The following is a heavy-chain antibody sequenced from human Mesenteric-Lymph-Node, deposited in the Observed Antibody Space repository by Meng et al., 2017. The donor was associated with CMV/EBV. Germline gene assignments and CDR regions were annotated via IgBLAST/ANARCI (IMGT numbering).Heavy chain of an antibody. CDR3: AKENNEIMPTDSWPFDY. Sequence: GSLRLSCAVFGGSFTAYHWRWVRQPPGKGLEWIGELNHSGITNYNPSLKSRVTIISLDTSKNQFSLKLSSVSAADTAVYKCAKENNEIMPTDSWPFDYWGQGTLVTVSS. CDR1: GGSFTAYH. CDR2: LNHSGIT. J-gene: IGHJ4*02. D-gene: IGHD1-1*01. V-gene: IGHV4-34*01.